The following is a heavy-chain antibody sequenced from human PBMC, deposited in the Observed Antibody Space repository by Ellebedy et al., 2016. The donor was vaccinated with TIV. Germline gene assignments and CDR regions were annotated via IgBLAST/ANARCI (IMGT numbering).Heavy chain of an antibody. CDR1: GLTFSSYG. J-gene: IGHJ4*02. D-gene: IGHD6-19*01. V-gene: IGHV3-30*02. CDR3: AKDRERVAVAGGFDL. CDR2: IRYDGKSK. Sequence: GESLKISCAASGLTFSSYGMHWVRQAPGKGLEWVAYIRYDGKSKTYADSVKGRFTISRDNSKSTHYLQMNSLRPEDTAVYYCAKDRERVAVAGGFDLWGRGTQVTVSS.